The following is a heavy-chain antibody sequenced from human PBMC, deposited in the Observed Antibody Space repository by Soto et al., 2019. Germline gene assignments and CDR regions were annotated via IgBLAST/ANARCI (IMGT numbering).Heavy chain of an antibody. CDR3: TTGVTSRGMDV. D-gene: IGHD2-21*02. J-gene: IGHJ6*02. CDR1: GFTFCNAW. V-gene: IGHV3-15*01. Sequence: EVQLVESGGGLVKPGGSLRLSCAASGFTFCNAWMSWVRQAPGKGLEWVGRIKSKTDGGTTDYAAPVKGRFTISRDDSKNTLYLQMNSLKTEDTAVYYCTTGVTSRGMDVWGQGTTVTVSS. CDR2: IKSKTDGGTT.